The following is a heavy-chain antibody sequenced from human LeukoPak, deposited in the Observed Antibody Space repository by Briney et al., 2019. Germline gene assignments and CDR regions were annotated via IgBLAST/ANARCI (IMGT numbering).Heavy chain of an antibody. V-gene: IGHV1-69*13. J-gene: IGHJ4*02. CDR1: GGTFSSYA. Sequence: SVKVSCKASGGTFSSYAISWVRQAPGQGLEWMGGIIPIFGTANYAQKFQGRITITADESTSTAYMELSSLRSEDTAVYYCARATVRGYYFDYWGQGTLVTVSS. CDR2: IIPIFGTA. D-gene: IGHD4-17*01. CDR3: ARATVRGYYFDY.